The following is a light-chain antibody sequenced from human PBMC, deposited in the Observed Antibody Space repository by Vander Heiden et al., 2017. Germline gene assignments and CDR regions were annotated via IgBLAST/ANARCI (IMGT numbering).Light chain of an antibody. CDR2: QDS. CDR3: QAWDSSTVVV. J-gene: IGLJ2*01. Sequence: SYELTQPPSVSVSPGQTASITCSGDKLGDKYACWYQQKPGQSPVLVIYQDSKRPSGIPERFSGSNSGNTATLTISGTQAMDEADYYCQAWDSSTVVVFGGGIKLTVL. CDR1: KLGDKY. V-gene: IGLV3-1*01.